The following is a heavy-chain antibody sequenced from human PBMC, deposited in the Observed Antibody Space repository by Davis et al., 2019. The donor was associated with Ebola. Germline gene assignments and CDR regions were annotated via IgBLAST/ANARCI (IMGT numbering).Heavy chain of an antibody. V-gene: IGHV3-23*01. Sequence: PGGSLRLSCAASGFTFSSYAMSWVRQAPGKGLEWVSAISGSGGSTYYADSVKGRFTISRDNSKNTLYLQMNSLRAEDTAVYYCARQVGAEYYYGMDVWGQGTTVTVSS. CDR1: GFTFSSYA. CDR2: ISGSGGST. CDR3: ARQVGAEYYYGMDV. D-gene: IGHD1-26*01. J-gene: IGHJ6*02.